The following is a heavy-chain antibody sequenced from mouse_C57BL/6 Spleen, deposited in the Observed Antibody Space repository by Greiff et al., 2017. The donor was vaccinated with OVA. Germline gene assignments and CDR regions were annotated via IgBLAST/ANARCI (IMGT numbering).Heavy chain of an antibody. CDR2: IRNKANGYTT. V-gene: IGHV7-3*01. J-gene: IGHJ2*01. CDR1: GFTFTDYY. Sequence: EVQGVESGGGLVQPGGSLSLSCAASGFTFTDYYMSWVRQPPGKALEWLGFIRNKANGYTTEYSASVKGRFNISRDNSQSILYLQMNALRAEDSATYYCARTGPYYFDYWGQGTTLTVSS. D-gene: IGHD4-1*01. CDR3: ARTGPYYFDY.